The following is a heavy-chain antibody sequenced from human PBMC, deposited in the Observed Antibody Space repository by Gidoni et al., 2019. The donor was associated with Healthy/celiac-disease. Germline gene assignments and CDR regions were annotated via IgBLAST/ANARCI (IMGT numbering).Heavy chain of an antibody. V-gene: IGHV3-48*03. CDR2: ISSSGSTI. Sequence: EVQLVESGGGLVQPGGSLRLSCAASGFTFSSYEMNWVRQAPGKGLEWVSYISSSGSTIYYADSVKGRFTISRDNAKNSLYLQMNSLRAEDTAVYYCARNVEYVWGSYRYFDYWGQGTLVTVSS. CDR1: GFTFSSYE. J-gene: IGHJ4*02. CDR3: ARNVEYVWGSYRYFDY. D-gene: IGHD3-16*02.